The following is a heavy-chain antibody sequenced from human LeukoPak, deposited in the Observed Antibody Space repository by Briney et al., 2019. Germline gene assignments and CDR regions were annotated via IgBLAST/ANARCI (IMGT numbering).Heavy chain of an antibody. J-gene: IGHJ4*02. V-gene: IGHV4-34*01. CDR1: GVSINDYY. Sequence: PSETLSLTCGVFGVSINDYYWSWIRQSPGKGLEWIGEISHTEGTRYNPSLESRVTMSVGTSENQLSLKLIFVTAADTAVYYCARIRCGHSDSVCYNHWGLGTLVTVSS. D-gene: IGHD3-9*01. CDR3: ARIRCGHSDSVCYNH. CDR2: ISHTEGT.